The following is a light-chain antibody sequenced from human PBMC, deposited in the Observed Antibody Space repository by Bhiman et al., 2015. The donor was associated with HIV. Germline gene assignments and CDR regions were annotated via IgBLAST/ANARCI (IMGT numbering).Light chain of an antibody. V-gene: IGLV6-57*01. CDR2: EDN. J-gene: IGLJ2*01. CDR1: SGSIASNY. Sequence: NFMLTQPHSVSESPGKTVTISCTRSSGSIASNYVQWFQQRPGSSPTTMIYEDNQRPSGVPDRFSGSIDSSSNSASLTISGLKTEDEADYYCQSYDNSKRVFGGGTKLTVL. CDR3: QSYDNSKRV.